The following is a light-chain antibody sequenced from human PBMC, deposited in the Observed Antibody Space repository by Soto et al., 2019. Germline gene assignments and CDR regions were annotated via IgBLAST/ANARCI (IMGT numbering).Light chain of an antibody. Sequence: DIQMTQSPSSLSASVGDRVTITCRASQSISIYLNWYQQKPGKAPKLLIYAASSLQSGVPSRFTGSGAGTDFTLTISSMQPEDFATYYWQQSYNTLLFTFGPGTKVDIK. CDR1: QSISIY. V-gene: IGKV1-39*01. CDR3: QQSYNTLLFT. J-gene: IGKJ3*01. CDR2: AAS.